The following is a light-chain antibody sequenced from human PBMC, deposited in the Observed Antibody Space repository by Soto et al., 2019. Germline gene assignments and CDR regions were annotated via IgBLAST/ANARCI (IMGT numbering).Light chain of an antibody. CDR1: ISDFGGYNY. J-gene: IGLJ3*02. CDR3: CSFEGPSSM. Sequence: QSALTQAPSASRSPGQSVSITCTGTISDFGGYNYVSWYQQHPGKVPKLIISEVRNRPSGVSDRFSGSKSGNSASLTISGLQTEDEAVYFCCSFEGPSSMFDGGTKVTVL. CDR2: EVR. V-gene: IGLV2-8*01.